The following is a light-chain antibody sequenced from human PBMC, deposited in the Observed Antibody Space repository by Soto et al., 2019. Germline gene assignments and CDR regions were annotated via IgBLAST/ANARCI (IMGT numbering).Light chain of an antibody. CDR3: QQSYRTPLT. CDR2: AAS. Sequence: MTQSPSSLSASVGDRVTITCRASQSITNYLNWYQHKPGKVPKLLIYAASSLQSGVPRRFSGSGSGTDFTLTINSLRPEAFATYYCQQSYRTPLTFGGGTKIEIK. CDR1: QSITNY. J-gene: IGKJ4*01. V-gene: IGKV1-39*01.